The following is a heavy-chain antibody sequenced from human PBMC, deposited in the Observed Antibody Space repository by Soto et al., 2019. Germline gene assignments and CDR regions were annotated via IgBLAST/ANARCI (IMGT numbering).Heavy chain of an antibody. CDR1: GFTVSSKY. Sequence: EVQLVESGGGLIQPGGSLRLSCAASGFTVSSKYMSWVRQAPGKGLEWVSVIYSGGSTYYADSVKGLFTISRDNSKNTLYLQRNSLRAEDTAVYYCARLHIYYDSSGFDYCGQGTLVTVSS. J-gene: IGHJ4*02. CDR3: ARLHIYYDSSGFDY. D-gene: IGHD3-22*01. CDR2: IYSGGST. V-gene: IGHV3-53*01.